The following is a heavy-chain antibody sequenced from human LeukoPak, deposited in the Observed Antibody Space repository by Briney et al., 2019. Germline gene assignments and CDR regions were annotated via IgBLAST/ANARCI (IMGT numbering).Heavy chain of an antibody. CDR2: IYSGSNT. CDR3: ARGGWLGTNYHPIDY. V-gene: IGHV3-66*01. D-gene: IGHD2-15*01. J-gene: IGHJ4*02. CDR1: GLTVSNSY. Sequence: PGGSLRLSCAASGLTVSNSYMNWVRQAPGKGQEWVSIIYSGSNTHYADSVNDRFTVSRDDSKNTVYLQMDILRAEDTAVYYCARGGWLGTNYHPIDYWGQGTLVTVSS.